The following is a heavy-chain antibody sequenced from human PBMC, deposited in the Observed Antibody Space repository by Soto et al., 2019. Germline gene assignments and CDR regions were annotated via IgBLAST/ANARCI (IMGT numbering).Heavy chain of an antibody. CDR3: ARDNSNYYGSGSPLFDY. D-gene: IGHD3-10*01. J-gene: IGHJ4*02. CDR2: INPNSGGT. Sequence: QVQLVQSGAEVKKPGASVKVSCKASGYTFTGYYMHWVRQAPGQGLEWMGWINPNSGGTNYAQKFQGWVTMTRDTSISTAYRELSRLRSDDTAVYYCARDNSNYYGSGSPLFDYWGQGTLVTVSS. CDR1: GYTFTGYY. V-gene: IGHV1-2*04.